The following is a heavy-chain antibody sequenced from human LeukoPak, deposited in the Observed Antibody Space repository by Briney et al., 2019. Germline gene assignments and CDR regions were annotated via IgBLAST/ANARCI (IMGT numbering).Heavy chain of an antibody. CDR3: ARAPYGDYAFDI. CDR1: GFTFSSYW. CDR2: MQPDGSEK. J-gene: IGHJ3*02. Sequence: GGSLRLSCAASGFTFSSYWMSWVRQAPGKGREWVANMQPDGSEKYYVDTMKGRLTISRDNAKTSLYLQMNSLIAEDTAVYYCARAPYGDYAFDIWGQGTMVTVSS. V-gene: IGHV3-7*01. D-gene: IGHD4-17*01.